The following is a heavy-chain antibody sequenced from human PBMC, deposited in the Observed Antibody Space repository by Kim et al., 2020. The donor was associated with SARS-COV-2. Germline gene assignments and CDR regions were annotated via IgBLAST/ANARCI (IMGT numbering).Heavy chain of an antibody. Sequence: SGPTLVNPTQTLTLTCTLSGFSLSTSGMCVSWIRQPPGKALEWLARIDWDDDKYYSRSLKTRLTISKDTSKNQVVLTMTNMDPVDTATYYCARKVADSGGYYVHFDHWAWEPWSPSPQ. V-gene: IGHV2-70*11. J-gene: IGHJ4*02. CDR3: ARKVADSGGYYVHFDH. CDR1: GFSLSTSGMC. CDR2: IDWDDDK. D-gene: IGHD1-26*01.